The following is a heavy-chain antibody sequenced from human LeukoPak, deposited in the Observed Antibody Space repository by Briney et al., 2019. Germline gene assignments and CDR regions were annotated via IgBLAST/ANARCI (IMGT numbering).Heavy chain of an antibody. CDR3: ARDRYSSGWYGGFYYYMDV. V-gene: IGHV1-2*02. CDR2: INPNSGGT. D-gene: IGHD6-19*01. CDR1: GYTFTGYY. Sequence: ASVKVSCKASGYTFTGYYMHWVRQAPGQGLEWMGWINPNSGGTNYAQKFQGRVTMTRDTSISTAYMELSRLRSDDTAVYYCARDRYSSGWYGGFYYYMDVWGKGTTVTVSS. J-gene: IGHJ6*03.